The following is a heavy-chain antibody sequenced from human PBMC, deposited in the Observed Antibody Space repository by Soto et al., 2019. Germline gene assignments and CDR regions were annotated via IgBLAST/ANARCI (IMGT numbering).Heavy chain of an antibody. CDR2: FYDSRST. V-gene: IGHV3-53*01. Sequence: EVQLVESGGGLVQPGESLRLSCEVSGINITGHYMGWARQAPGKGLEWISIFYDSRSTYYAASAKGRFTISSGTPKNALHLQMNSLKVDDTARYYCVRVGPGAVAGTPHHWGQGTPVTVSS. CDR3: VRVGPGAVAGTPHH. J-gene: IGHJ1*01. CDR1: GINITGHY. D-gene: IGHD6-19*01.